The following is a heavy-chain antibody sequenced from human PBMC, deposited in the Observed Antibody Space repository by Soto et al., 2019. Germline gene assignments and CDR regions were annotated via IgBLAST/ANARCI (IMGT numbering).Heavy chain of an antibody. D-gene: IGHD2-15*01. V-gene: IGHV1-2*04. Sequence: QVQLVQSGAEVKKPGASVKVSCKASGYTFTGYYMHWVRQAPGQGLEWMGWINPNSGGTSYAQKFQGWVTMTRDPTISTAYMEQSRLRSDDTAVYYCARDLRPIVVSGMDVWGQGTTVTVSS. CDR2: INPNSGGT. CDR1: GYTFTGYY. J-gene: IGHJ6*02. CDR3: ARDLRPIVVSGMDV.